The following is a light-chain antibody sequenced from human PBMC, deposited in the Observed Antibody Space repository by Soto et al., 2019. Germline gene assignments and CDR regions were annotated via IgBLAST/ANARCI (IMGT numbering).Light chain of an antibody. J-gene: IGKJ1*01. V-gene: IGKV1-5*03. CDR3: QQYDTRRT. Sequence: DIHMTQSPYTLSASVGDRVTITCRASQNVNIWLAWYQKKPGKGPRPLIYEASLLESGVPSRFSGSGSGTEFTLPISSLQPDDVATYYCQQYDTRRTFGQGTKVEIK. CDR1: QNVNIW. CDR2: EAS.